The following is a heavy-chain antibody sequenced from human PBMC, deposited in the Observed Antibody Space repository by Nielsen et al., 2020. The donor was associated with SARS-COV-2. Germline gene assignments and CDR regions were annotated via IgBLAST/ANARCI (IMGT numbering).Heavy chain of an antibody. CDR2: ISAYNGDT. D-gene: IGHD6-19*01. J-gene: IGHJ4*02. CDR3: ARESSIAVAGRFFRTYYFDY. V-gene: IGHV1-18*01. Sequence: WVRQAPGQGLEWMGWISAYNGDTKYAQKFQGRVTLTTDTSTSTVYMELRSLRSDDTAVYYCARESSIAVAGRFFRTYYFDYWGQGTLVTVSS.